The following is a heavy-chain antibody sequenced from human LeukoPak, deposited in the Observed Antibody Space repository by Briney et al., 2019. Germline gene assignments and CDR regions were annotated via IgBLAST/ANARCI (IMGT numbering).Heavy chain of an antibody. V-gene: IGHV2-5*02. D-gene: IGHD1-26*01. J-gene: IGHJ4*02. CDR1: GFSLNTDGVG. Sequence: SGPTLVNPTQTLTPTCTFSGFSLNTDGVGVGWIRQPPGGALDWLALIYWDDAERYKSSLKTRLTITQDTSRTQVVLTMTNMDPTDTGTYYCAALGVSQFFGRGWDSWGQGTLVTVSS. CDR3: AALGVSQFFGRGWDS. CDR2: IYWDDAE.